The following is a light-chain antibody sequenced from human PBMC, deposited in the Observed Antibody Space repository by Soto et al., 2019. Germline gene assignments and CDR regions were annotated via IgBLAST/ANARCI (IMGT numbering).Light chain of an antibody. CDR2: GAS. CDR1: QNILSN. Sequence: EIVMTQSPGTLSVSPGERATLSCRASQNILSNLAWYQQKPGQAPRLLIYGASTRATGIPARFSGSGSGTEFTLTISSLQSEDFAVYYCQQRSNWITFGQGTRLEIK. J-gene: IGKJ5*01. CDR3: QQRSNWIT. V-gene: IGKV3-15*01.